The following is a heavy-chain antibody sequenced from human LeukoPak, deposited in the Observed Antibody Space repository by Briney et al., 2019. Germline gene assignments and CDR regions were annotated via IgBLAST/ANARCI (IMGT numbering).Heavy chain of an antibody. V-gene: IGHV3-30*02. J-gene: IGHJ4*02. CDR2: IRYDGSNK. D-gene: IGHD4-17*01. CDR1: GFTFSSYG. Sequence: GGSLRLSCAASGFTFSSYGMHWVRQAPGKGLEWVAFIRYDGSNKYYADSVKGRFTISRVNAKNSLYLQMNSLRAEDTALYYCARVPPDVYGDYYYFDYWGQGTLVTVSS. CDR3: ARVPPDVYGDYYYFDY.